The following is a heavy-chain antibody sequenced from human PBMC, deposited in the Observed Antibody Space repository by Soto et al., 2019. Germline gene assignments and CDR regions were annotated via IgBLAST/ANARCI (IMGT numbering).Heavy chain of an antibody. J-gene: IGHJ4*02. V-gene: IGHV4-34*01. D-gene: IGHD1-26*01. CDR2: INHSGNT. CDR3: ATFSIVGTVIFNH. CDR1: GDSFSDYY. Sequence: SETLSLTCGVYGDSFSDYYWAWVRQPPGKGLERIGEINHSGNTYFAPSLKSRLSMSVDTSRNHVALHLTSVTAADTAVYYCATFSIVGTVIFNHWGQGTQVTVSS.